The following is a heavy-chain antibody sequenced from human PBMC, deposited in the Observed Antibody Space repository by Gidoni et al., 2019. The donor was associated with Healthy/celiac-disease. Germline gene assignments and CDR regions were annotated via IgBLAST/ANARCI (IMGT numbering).Heavy chain of an antibody. Sequence: QLQLQESGPGLVKPSETLSLTCTVSGGSISSSSYYWGWIRQPPGKGLEWIGSIYYSGSTYYNPSLKSRVTISVDTSKNQFSLKLSSVTAADTAVYYCVALYCSSTSCYGYFDYWGQGTLVTVSS. J-gene: IGHJ4*02. V-gene: IGHV4-39*01. CDR3: VALYCSSTSCYGYFDY. D-gene: IGHD2-2*01. CDR1: GGSISSSSYY. CDR2: IYYSGST.